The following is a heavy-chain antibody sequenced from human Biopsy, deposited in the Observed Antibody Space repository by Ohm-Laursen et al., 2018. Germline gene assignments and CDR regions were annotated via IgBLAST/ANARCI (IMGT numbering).Heavy chain of an antibody. CDR2: ISGYNGNT. CDR3: ARDRHHAAGSYAGMDV. D-gene: IGHD3-10*01. V-gene: IGHV1-18*01. Sequence: ASVKVSCKASGYMFYSYGVSWVRLAPGQGPEWMGWISGYNGNTNYPQSLQGRVTLTTDASSSTAYMELRGLRSDDTAVYYCARDRHHAAGSYAGMDVWGQGTPVTVSS. J-gene: IGHJ6*02. CDR1: GYMFYSYG.